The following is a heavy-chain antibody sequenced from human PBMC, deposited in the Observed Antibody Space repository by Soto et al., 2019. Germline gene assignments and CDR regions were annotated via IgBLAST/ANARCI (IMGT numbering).Heavy chain of an antibody. CDR2: IIPIFGTA. J-gene: IGHJ6*02. Sequence: ASVKVSCKASGGTFSSYAISWVRQAPGQGLEWMGGIIPIFGTANYAQKFQGRVTITADESTSTAYMELSSLRSEDTAVYYCARGPEGVLYYYYGMDVWGQGTTVTVSS. CDR1: GGTFSSYA. CDR3: ARGPEGVLYYYYGMDV. V-gene: IGHV1-69*13.